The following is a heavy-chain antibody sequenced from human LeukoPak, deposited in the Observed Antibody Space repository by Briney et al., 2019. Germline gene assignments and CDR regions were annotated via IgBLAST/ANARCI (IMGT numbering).Heavy chain of an antibody. V-gene: IGHV3-23*01. J-gene: IGHJ4*02. CDR2: ISRSDDSPNYTT. Sequence: PGGSLRLSCAASGFTFSSYAMSWVRQAPGKGLEGVSAISRSDDSPNYTTKYADSVTGRFTISKDNSKNPLYLQMNSLSAEDTALYYLAKALPGSGFEGDWGQGTLVTVS. D-gene: IGHD3-10*01. CDR1: GFTFSSYA. CDR3: AKALPGSGFEGD.